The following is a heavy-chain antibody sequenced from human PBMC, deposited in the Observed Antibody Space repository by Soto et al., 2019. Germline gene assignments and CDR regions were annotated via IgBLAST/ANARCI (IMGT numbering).Heavy chain of an antibody. V-gene: IGHV3-33*01. J-gene: IGHJ6*02. CDR2: IWYDGSDK. Sequence: GGSLRLSCAASGFTFSIYGIHWVRQAPGKGLEWLAIIWYDGSDKYYADSVKGRFTISRDNSKNTLYLQMSSLRAEDTAVYYCARGTGHYYYGMDVWGQGTTVTVSS. D-gene: IGHD1-1*01. CDR1: GFTFSIYG. CDR3: ARGTGHYYYGMDV.